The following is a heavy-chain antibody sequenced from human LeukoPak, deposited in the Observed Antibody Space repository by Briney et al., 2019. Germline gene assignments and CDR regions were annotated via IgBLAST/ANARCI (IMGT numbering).Heavy chain of an antibody. V-gene: IGHV1-2*02. Sequence: ASVKVSCKASGYTFTGYYMHWVRQAPGQGLEWMGWINPNSGGTNYAQKFQGRVTMTRDTSISTAYMELSRLRSDDTAVYYCAREEELRFLEWLFPLDYWGQGTLVTVSS. CDR2: INPNSGGT. CDR3: AREEELRFLEWLFPLDY. J-gene: IGHJ4*02. D-gene: IGHD3-3*01. CDR1: GYTFTGYY.